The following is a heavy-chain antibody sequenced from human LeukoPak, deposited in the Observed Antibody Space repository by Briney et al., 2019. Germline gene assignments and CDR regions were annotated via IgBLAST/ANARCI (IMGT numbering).Heavy chain of an antibody. CDR3: ARDGYSGNDGL. Sequence: SETLSLTCTVSDGSISSHYWSWIRQPPGKGLEWIGYIYHSGSTKYNPSLKSRVTISVDTSKNQFSLKLSSVTAADTAVYYCARDGYSGNDGLWGQGTLVTVSS. D-gene: IGHD5-12*01. CDR1: DGSISSHY. V-gene: IGHV4-59*11. J-gene: IGHJ4*02. CDR2: IYHSGST.